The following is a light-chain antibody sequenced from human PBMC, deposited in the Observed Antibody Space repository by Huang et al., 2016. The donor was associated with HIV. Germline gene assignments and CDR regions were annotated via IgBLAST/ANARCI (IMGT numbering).Light chain of an antibody. CDR1: QDIANY. J-gene: IGKJ1*01. CDR2: DAS. CDR3: QQYDSLPPWT. Sequence: DIQMTQSPSSLSASVGDRVTITCQASQDIANYLNWYQQKPGQAPKLLMYDASTLQTGVPSRVSGSGSGTDFTFTISSLQPEDIATYYCQQYDSLPPWTFGQGTKVEIQ. V-gene: IGKV1-33*01.